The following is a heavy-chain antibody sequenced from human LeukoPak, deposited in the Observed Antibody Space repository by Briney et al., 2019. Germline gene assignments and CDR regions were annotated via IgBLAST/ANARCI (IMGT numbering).Heavy chain of an antibody. V-gene: IGHV4-4*07. Sequence: SETLSLTCTVSGGSISSYYWSWIRQPAGKGLEWTGRIYTSGSTNYNPSLKSRVTMSVDTSKNQFSLKLSSVTAADTAVYYCARDGRRAAGRGYHSNWFDPWGQGTLVTVSS. CDR1: GGSISSYY. D-gene: IGHD6-13*01. CDR3: ARDGRRAAGRGYHSNWFDP. J-gene: IGHJ5*02. CDR2: IYTSGST.